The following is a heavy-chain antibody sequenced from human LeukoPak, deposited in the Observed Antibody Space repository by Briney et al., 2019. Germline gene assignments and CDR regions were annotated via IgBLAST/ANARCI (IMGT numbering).Heavy chain of an antibody. CDR1: GFTFSSYS. V-gene: IGHV3-21*01. J-gene: IGHJ4*02. CDR3: ARDESGYDYSLFDY. Sequence: GGSLRLSCAASGFTFSSYSVNWVRQAPGKGLEWVSSISSSSSYIYYADSVKGRFTISRDSAKNSLYLQMNSLRAEDTAVYYCARDESGYDYSLFDYWGQGTLVTVSS. CDR2: ISSSSSYI. D-gene: IGHD5-12*01.